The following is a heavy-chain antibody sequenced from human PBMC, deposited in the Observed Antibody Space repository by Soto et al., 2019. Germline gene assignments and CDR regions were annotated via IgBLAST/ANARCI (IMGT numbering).Heavy chain of an antibody. CDR1: GFTFSSYS. V-gene: IGHV3-48*01. J-gene: IGHJ4*02. D-gene: IGHD1-7*01. Sequence: EVQLVESGGGLVQPGGSLRLSCAASGFTFSSYSMNWVRQAPGKGLEWVSYISSSSSTIYYADSVKGRFTISRDNAKNSLYLQMNSLRAEDTAVYYCARDRLREQTGTFSGVYFDYWGQGTLVTVSS. CDR3: ARDRLREQTGTFSGVYFDY. CDR2: ISSSSSTI.